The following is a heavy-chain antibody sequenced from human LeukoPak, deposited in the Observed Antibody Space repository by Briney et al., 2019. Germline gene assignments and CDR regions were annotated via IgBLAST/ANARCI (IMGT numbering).Heavy chain of an antibody. D-gene: IGHD3-3*01. CDR3: ARDPRRAITVFGVVIGSYLDY. V-gene: IGHV3-23*01. CDR1: GFTFDIYA. J-gene: IGHJ4*02. CDR2: IGGGGDDI. Sequence: PGGSLRLSCAGSGFTFDIYAIHWVRQAPGTGLEWVAGIGGGGDDILYAESAKGRFIISRDNSKNTVYLEMKSLRAEDAARYYCARDPRRAITVFGVVIGSYLDYWGQGSLVTVSS.